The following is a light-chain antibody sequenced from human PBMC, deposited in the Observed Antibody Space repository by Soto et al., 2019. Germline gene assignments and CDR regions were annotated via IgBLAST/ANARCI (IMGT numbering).Light chain of an antibody. CDR2: GAS. J-gene: IGKJ3*01. Sequence: EIVMTQSPATLSVSPGESATLSCRASQSVSSNLAWYQQKPGQAPRLLIYGASTRSSGIPARFSGSGSGTEFTLTISILQSEDFAVYYCQQYNNWPPFTFGPGTKVDIK. CDR3: QQYNNWPPFT. V-gene: IGKV3-15*01. CDR1: QSVSSN.